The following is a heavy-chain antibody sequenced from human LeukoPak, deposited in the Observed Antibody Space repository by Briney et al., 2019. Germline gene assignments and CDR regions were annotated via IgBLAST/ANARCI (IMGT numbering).Heavy chain of an antibody. CDR2: INPNSGGT. CDR3: ARSEKYQLLIDY. J-gene: IGHJ4*02. Sequence: ASVKVSCKASGYTFTGYYMHWVRQAPGQGLEWMGWINPNSGGTNYAQKFQGRVTMTRDTSISAAYMELSRLRSDDTAVYYCARSEKYQLLIDYWGQGTLDTVSS. V-gene: IGHV1-2*02. CDR1: GYTFTGYY. D-gene: IGHD2-2*01.